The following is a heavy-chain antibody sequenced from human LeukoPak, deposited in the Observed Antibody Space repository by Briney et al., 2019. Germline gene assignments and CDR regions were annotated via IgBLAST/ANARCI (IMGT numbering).Heavy chain of an antibody. Sequence: GGSLRLSCAASGFTFSSYEMNWVRHAPGKGLEWVSYISSSGSTIYYADSVKGRFTISRDNAKNSLYLQMNSLRAEDTAVYYCARFDYDFWSGYYTGGMDVWGQGTTVTVSS. CDR3: ARFDYDFWSGYYTGGMDV. D-gene: IGHD3-3*01. V-gene: IGHV3-48*03. J-gene: IGHJ6*02. CDR1: GFTFSSYE. CDR2: ISSSGSTI.